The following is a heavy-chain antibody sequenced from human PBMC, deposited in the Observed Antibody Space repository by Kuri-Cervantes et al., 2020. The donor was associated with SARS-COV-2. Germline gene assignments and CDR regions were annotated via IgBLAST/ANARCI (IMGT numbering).Heavy chain of an antibody. CDR2: FDPSDSYT. CDR1: GYSFTSYW. CDR3: ARKPSGSGYNYGMDV. J-gene: IGHJ6*02. D-gene: IGHD3-10*01. Sequence: GGSLRLSCKGSGYSFTSYWISWVRQMPGKGLEWMGRFDPSDSYTNYSPSLQGHVTISADKSISTAYLQWSSLKASDTAMYYCARKPSGSGYNYGMDVWGQGTTGTVSS. V-gene: IGHV5-10-1*01.